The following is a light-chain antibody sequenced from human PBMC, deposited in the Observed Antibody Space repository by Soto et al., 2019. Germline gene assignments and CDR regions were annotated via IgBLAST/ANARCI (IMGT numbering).Light chain of an antibody. J-gene: IGKJ5*01. Sequence: TQSPATLSVSPGESVTITCRASQVISTSLAWYQVKPGKAPKLLIYAASTLESGVPSRFSATVSGTEFSLTITSLQPEDFATYYCQQLFDSPITFGQGTRLEIK. V-gene: IGKV1-9*01. CDR2: AAS. CDR3: QQLFDSPIT. CDR1: QVISTS.